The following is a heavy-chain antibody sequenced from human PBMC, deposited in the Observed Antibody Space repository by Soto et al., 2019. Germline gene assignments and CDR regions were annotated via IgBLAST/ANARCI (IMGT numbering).Heavy chain of an antibody. CDR1: GYTFTSYD. V-gene: IGHV1-8*01. D-gene: IGHD6-19*01. CDR3: ARGRIIVAGGFDP. Sequence: QVQLVQSGAEVKKPGASVKVSCKASGYTFTSYDIIWVRQATGQGLEWMGWMNPSTGNTDSAEKFQGRLTMTRNTSISTVDMGLGSLSFEDTAVYYCARGRIIVAGGFDPWGQGTLVTVSS. CDR2: MNPSTGNT. J-gene: IGHJ5*02.